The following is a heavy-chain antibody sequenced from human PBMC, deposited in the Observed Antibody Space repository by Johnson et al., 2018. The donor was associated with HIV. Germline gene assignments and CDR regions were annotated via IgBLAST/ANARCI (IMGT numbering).Heavy chain of an antibody. Sequence: VQLVESGGGVVRPGGSLRLSCAASGFTFDDYGMSWVRQAPGKGLEYVSAISSNGGSTYYANSVKGRFTISRDDSKNTLYLQMNSLKTEDTAVYYCTTDYHVVFGGFDIWGQGTMVTVSS. D-gene: IGHD4-23*01. V-gene: IGHV3-64*01. CDR2: ISSNGGST. CDR1: GFTFDDYG. CDR3: TTDYHVVFGGFDI. J-gene: IGHJ3*02.